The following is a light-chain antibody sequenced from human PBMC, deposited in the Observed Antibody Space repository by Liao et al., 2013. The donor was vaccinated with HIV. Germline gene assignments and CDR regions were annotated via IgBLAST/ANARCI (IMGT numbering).Light chain of an antibody. J-gene: IGLJ2*01. Sequence: SYELTQPPSVSVSPGQTARITCSGDALPKQYAYWYQQKPGQAPVLVISKDSDRPSGIPERFSGSSSGTTVTLTISGVQAEDEADYYCQAWDSRADVVFGGGTKLTVL. CDR1: ALPKQY. CDR3: QAWDSRADVV. CDR2: KDS. V-gene: IGLV3-25*03.